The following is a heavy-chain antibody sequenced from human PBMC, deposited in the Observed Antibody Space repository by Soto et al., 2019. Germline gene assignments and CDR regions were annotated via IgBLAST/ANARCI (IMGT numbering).Heavy chain of an antibody. D-gene: IGHD3-22*01. CDR1: GDSFTSYW. CDR3: ARLGDHYYDSSGYSPPLN. V-gene: IGHV5-10-1*01. CDR2: IDPSDSYT. Sequence: PGESLKISCKGSGDSFTSYWISWVRQMPGKGLEWMGRIDPSDSYTNYSPSFQGHVTISADKSISTAYLQWSSLKASDTAMYYCARLGDHYYDSSGYSPPLNWGQGTLVTVSS. J-gene: IGHJ4*02.